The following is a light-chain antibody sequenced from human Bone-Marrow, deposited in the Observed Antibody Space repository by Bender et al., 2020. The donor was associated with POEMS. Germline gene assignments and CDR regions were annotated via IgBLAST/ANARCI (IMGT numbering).Light chain of an antibody. CDR3: CSFATSSTWV. CDR2: DVT. V-gene: IGLV2-23*02. CDR1: SSDVG. Sequence: QSALTQPASVSGSPGQSITISCSGTSSDVGVSWYQQHPGKAPKLMIYDVTNRPSGVSNRFSGSKSGNTASLTISGLQAEDEADYYCCSFATSSTWVFGGGTKLTVL. J-gene: IGLJ3*02.